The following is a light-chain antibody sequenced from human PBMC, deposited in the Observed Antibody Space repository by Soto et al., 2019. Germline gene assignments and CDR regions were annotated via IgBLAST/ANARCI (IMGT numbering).Light chain of an antibody. CDR2: GAS. CDR3: QQYSSSPRT. CDR1: QSVRSTY. Sequence: EIVLTQSPGTLSLSPGERATLSCRASQSVRSTYLAWYQQKPGQAPRLLIYGASNRATGVPDRFSGSGSGTDFSLTISRLEPEDFAVYHCQQYSSSPRTFGQGTRLEIK. V-gene: IGKV3-20*01. J-gene: IGKJ5*01.